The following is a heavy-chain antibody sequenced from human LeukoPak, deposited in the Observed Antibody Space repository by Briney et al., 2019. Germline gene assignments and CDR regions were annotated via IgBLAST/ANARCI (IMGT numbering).Heavy chain of an antibody. CDR1: GGSISTYY. V-gene: IGHV4-59*01. CDR3: ARGGGYASPIGY. D-gene: IGHD5-12*01. CDR2: IYHSGST. Sequence: SETLSLTCTLSGGSISTYYWSWIRQPPGKGLEWIGYIYHSGSTNYNPSLKSRVTISVNTSKNQFSLKLSSVTAADTAVYYCARGGGYASPIGYWGQGALVTVSS. J-gene: IGHJ4*02.